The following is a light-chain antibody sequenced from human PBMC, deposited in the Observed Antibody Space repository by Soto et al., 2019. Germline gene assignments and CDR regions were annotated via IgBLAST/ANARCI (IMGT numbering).Light chain of an antibody. CDR2: WAS. CDR1: QSVLSSSNNKNY. CDR3: QQYYNTPSYT. V-gene: IGKV4-1*01. J-gene: IGKJ2*01. Sequence: DIVMTQSPDSLAVSLGERATINCKSSQSVLSSSNNKNYLAWYQQKPGQPPKLLIYWASTRESGVPDRFSGSGSGTDFTLTISSLQAEDVAVYYCQQYYNTPSYTFGQGTKLEIK.